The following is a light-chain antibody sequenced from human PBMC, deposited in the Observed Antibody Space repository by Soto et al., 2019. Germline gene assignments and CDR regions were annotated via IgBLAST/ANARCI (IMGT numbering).Light chain of an antibody. J-gene: IGLJ1*01. CDR3: LSYDSSLSGYV. V-gene: IGLV1-40*01. CDR1: SSNIGANYD. Sequence: QSALTQPPSVSGAPGQRVTISCTGSSSNIGANYDVHWYQQRPGSAPKLLIFANTNRPSGVPDRFSGSKSGTSASLAITGLRAEDEADYYCLSYDSSLSGYVFGTGTKLTVL. CDR2: ANT.